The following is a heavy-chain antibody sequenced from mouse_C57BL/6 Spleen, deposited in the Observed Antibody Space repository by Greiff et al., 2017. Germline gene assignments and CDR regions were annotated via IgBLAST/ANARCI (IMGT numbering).Heavy chain of an antibody. Sequence: QVQLQQPGAELVMPGASVKLSCKASGYTFTSYWMHWVKQRPGQGLEWIGEIDPSDSYTNYNQKFKGKSTLPVDTSSSTAYMQLSSLTSEDSAVYYCARSGTDGSSKVAYWGQGTLVTVSA. CDR3: ARSGTDGSSKVAY. V-gene: IGHV1-69*01. J-gene: IGHJ3*01. CDR1: GYTFTSYW. CDR2: IDPSDSYT. D-gene: IGHD1-1*01.